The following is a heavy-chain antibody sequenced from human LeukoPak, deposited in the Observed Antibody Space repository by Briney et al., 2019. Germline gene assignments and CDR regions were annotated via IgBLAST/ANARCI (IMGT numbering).Heavy chain of an antibody. CDR3: VRDYYGSGTYQGNYYYGMDV. D-gene: IGHD3-10*01. V-gene: IGHV3-23*01. CDR2: ISGSGDDT. CDR1: GFTFRQYA. Sequence: HPGGSLRLSCAASGFTFRQYAMSWVRQAPGKGLEWVSGISGSGDDTYYTDSVKGRFTISRDNSNNTMYLQMNNLRSEDTAVYFCVRDYYGSGTYQGNYYYGMDVWGHGTTVTVSS. J-gene: IGHJ6*02.